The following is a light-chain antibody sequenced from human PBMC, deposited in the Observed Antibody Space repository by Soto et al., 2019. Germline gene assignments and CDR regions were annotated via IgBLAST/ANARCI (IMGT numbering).Light chain of an antibody. J-gene: IGLJ2*01. CDR2: EGG. Sequence: QSALTQPASVSGSPGQSITISCTGTSSDVGNYNLVSWYQQYPGKAPKLMIYEGGKRPSGVSNRFSGSKSDTSASLAISGLRSEDEADYFCAAWDDSLSRVVFGGGTKLTVL. CDR1: SSDVGNYNL. CDR3: AAWDDSLSRVV. V-gene: IGLV2-14*02.